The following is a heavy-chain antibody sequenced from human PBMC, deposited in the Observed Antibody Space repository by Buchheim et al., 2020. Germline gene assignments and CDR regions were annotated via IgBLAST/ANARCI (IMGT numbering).Heavy chain of an antibody. Sequence: EVQLVESGGGLVQPGGSLRLSCAASGFTFSSYWMSWVRQAPGKGLEWVANIKQDGSEKYYVDSVKGRFTISRDNAKNSLYLQMNSLRAEDTAVYYCARDPYYDFWSGRRFDYWGQGTL. CDR3: ARDPYYDFWSGRRFDY. CDR2: IKQDGSEK. CDR1: GFTFSSYW. V-gene: IGHV3-7*01. D-gene: IGHD3-3*01. J-gene: IGHJ4*02.